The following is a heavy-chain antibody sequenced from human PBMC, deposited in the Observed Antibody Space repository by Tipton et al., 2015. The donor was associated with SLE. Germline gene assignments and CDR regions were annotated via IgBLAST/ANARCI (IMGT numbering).Heavy chain of an antibody. CDR3: ANYDILTGYLDY. CDR1: GGSISSSSYY. D-gene: IGHD3-9*01. V-gene: IGHV4-39*07. CDR2: IYYSGST. Sequence: TLSLTCTVSGGSISSSSYYWGWIRQPPGKGLEWIGSIYYSGSTYYNPSLKSRVTISVDTSKNQFSLKLSSVTAADTAVYYCANYDILTGYLDYWGQGTLVTVSS. J-gene: IGHJ4*02.